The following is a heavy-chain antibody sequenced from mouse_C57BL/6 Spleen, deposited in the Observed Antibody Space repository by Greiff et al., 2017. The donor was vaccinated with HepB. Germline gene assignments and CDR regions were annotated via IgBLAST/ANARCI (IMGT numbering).Heavy chain of an antibody. CDR2: INPSSGYT. Sequence: QVQLQQSGAELARPGASVKMSCKASGYTFTSYTMHWVKQRPGQGLEWIGYINPSSGYTKYNQKFKDKATLTAYKSSSTAYMQLSSLTSEESAVYYCARRHSSLFDYWGQGTTLTVSS. CDR1: GYTFTSYT. J-gene: IGHJ2*01. V-gene: IGHV1-4*01. CDR3: ARRHSSLFDY. D-gene: IGHD1-1*01.